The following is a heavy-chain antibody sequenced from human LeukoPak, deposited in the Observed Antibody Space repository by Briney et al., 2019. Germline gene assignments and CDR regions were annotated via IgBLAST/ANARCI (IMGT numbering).Heavy chain of an antibody. V-gene: IGHV4-38-2*01. CDR1: GYSIGSGYY. Sequence: SETLSLTCAVSGYSIGSGYYWGWIRQPPGKGLEWIGSIYHSGSTYYNPSLKSRVTISVDTSKNQFSLKLSSVTAADTAVYYCARVKRYYYGSGSPTFDYWGQGTLVTVSS. CDR2: IYHSGST. CDR3: ARVKRYYYGSGSPTFDY. J-gene: IGHJ4*02. D-gene: IGHD3-10*01.